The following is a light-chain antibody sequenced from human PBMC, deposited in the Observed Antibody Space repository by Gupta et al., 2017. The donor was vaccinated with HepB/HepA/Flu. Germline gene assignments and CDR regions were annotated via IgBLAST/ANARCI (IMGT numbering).Light chain of an antibody. J-gene: IGKJ3*01. V-gene: IGKV1-5*03. CDR1: QSISSW. Sequence: DIQMTQPPSTLSASVGDRVTITCRAGQSISSWLAWYQQKPGKAPKLLIYKASSLESGVPSRFSGSGSGTEFTLTISSLQPDDFATYYCQQYNSYSVTFGPGTKVDIK. CDR2: KAS. CDR3: QQYNSYSVT.